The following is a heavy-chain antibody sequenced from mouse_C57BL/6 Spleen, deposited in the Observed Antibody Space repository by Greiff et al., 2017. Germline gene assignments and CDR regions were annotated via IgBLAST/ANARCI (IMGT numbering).Heavy chain of an antibody. J-gene: IGHJ2*01. CDR3: ARKSAEGYYFDY. CDR1: GYTFTSYW. CDR2: IDPSDSYT. V-gene: IGHV1-69*01. Sequence: QVQLQQPGAELVMPGASVKLSCKASGYTFTSYWMHWVKQRPGQGLEWIGEIDPSDSYTNYNQKFKGKSTLTVDKSSSTAYMQLSSLTSEDSAVYYCARKSAEGYYFDYWGQGTTLTVSS.